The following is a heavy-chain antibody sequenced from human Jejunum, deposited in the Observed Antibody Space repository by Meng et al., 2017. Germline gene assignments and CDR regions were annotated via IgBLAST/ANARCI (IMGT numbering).Heavy chain of an antibody. D-gene: IGHD2-2*01. V-gene: IGHV1-2*06. Sequence: VPRVPDVAQGREPWSSLTVSCNASGYAFTDYLIHSLRQAPGQGLGWMGRNKPNSGDENLAQNFPDRVTMTRDTAISSAYMAVSNLCSDDTAIYSCATSLPVLGKNRFDAWGQGTLVTVSS. CDR1: GYAFTDYL. CDR3: ATSLPVLGKNRFDA. CDR2: NKPNSGDE. J-gene: IGHJ5*02.